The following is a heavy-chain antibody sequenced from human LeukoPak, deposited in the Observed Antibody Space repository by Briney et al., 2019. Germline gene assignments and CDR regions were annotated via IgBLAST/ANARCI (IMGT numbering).Heavy chain of an antibody. CDR2: IRCDGSNK. J-gene: IGHJ3*02. V-gene: IGHV3-30*02. CDR1: GFTFSSYG. D-gene: IGHD2-2*01. Sequence: GSLRLSCAASGFTFSSYGMHWVRQAPGKGLEWVAFIRCDGSNKYYADSVKGRFAISRDNAKNSLYLQMNSLRAEDTAVYCCARLIVVEPTATDAFDIWGQGTMVTVPS. CDR3: ARLIVVEPTATDAFDI.